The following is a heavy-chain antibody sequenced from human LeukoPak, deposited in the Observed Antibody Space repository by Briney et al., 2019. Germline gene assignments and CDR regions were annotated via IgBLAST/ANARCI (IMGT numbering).Heavy chain of an antibody. Sequence: GESLKISCKGSGYSFTSYWIGWVRQMPGKGLEWMGIIYPGDSDTRYSPSFQGQVTISADKSISTAYLQWSSLKASDTAMYYCARRGGTYSSSWWVGNYYYYGMDVWGQGTTVTVSS. CDR2: IYPGDSDT. J-gene: IGHJ6*02. V-gene: IGHV5-51*01. D-gene: IGHD6-13*01. CDR3: ARRGGTYSSSWWVGNYYYYGMDV. CDR1: GYSFTSYW.